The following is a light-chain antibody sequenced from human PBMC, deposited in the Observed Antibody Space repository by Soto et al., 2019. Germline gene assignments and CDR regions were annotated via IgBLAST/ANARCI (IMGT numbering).Light chain of an antibody. V-gene: IGKV1-39*01. CDR2: GAS. J-gene: IGKJ4*01. Sequence: DLQMTQSPSSQSASIGDRVTITCRASHSISISLNWYQQKPGKAPKFLIHGASSLQGGVPPRFSGGGSGTDFTLTINSLQPEDVATYYCQQSYSIPFSFGGGTKVEIK. CDR3: QQSYSIPFS. CDR1: HSISIS.